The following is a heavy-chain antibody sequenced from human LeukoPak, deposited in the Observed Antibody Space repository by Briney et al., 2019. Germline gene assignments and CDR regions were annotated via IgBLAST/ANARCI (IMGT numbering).Heavy chain of an antibody. Sequence: ASVKVSCKASGYSFISYGISWVRQAPGQGLEWMGWISAYNGNTNYAQKFQGRVTMTTDPSTNTAYMELRSLRSDDTAVFYCARRQVAYYNHYMDVWGKGTTVTVSS. CDR2: ISAYNGNT. V-gene: IGHV1-18*01. CDR1: GYSFISYG. CDR3: ARRQVAYYNHYMDV. D-gene: IGHD2-15*01. J-gene: IGHJ6*03.